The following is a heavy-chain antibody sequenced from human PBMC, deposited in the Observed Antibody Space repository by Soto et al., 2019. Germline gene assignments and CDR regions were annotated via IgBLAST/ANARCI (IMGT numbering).Heavy chain of an antibody. CDR1: GGSISSYY. CDR3: ATDRVYYDFWNEPGHYYYGMDV. D-gene: IGHD3-3*01. V-gene: IGHV4-4*07. CDR2: IYTSGST. Sequence: SETLSLTCTVSGGSISSYYWSWIRQPAGKGLEWIGRIYTSGSTNYNPSLKSRVTMSVDTSKNQFSLKLSSVTAADPAVYYCATDRVYYDFWNEPGHYYYGMDVWGQGTTVTVSS. J-gene: IGHJ6*02.